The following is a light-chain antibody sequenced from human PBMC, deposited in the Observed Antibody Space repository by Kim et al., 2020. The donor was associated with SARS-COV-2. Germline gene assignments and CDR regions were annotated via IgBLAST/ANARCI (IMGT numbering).Light chain of an antibody. V-gene: IGKV3-20*01. J-gene: IGKJ4*01. CDR2: GAS. Sequence: EIVLTQSPGTLSLSPGERATLSCRASQSVSSSYLAWYQQKPGQAPRLLIYGASSRATGIPDRFSGSGSGTDFTLTISGLEPEDFAVYYCQHYGSSPLTFGGGTKLEI. CDR3: QHYGSSPLT. CDR1: QSVSSSY.